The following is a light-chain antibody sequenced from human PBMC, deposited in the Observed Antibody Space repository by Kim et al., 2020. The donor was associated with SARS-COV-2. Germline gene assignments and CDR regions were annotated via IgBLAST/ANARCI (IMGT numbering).Light chain of an antibody. CDR2: VTTDGSH. CDR3: QTYGTGGV. CDR1: SGHSSYA. J-gene: IGLJ3*02. V-gene: IGLV4-69*01. Sequence: GASVTLTGTLSSGHSSYAIAWHQQRPEKGPRYLMKVTTDGSHNKGDGIPDRFSGSSSGAERYLTISSLQSEDEADYYCQTYGTGGVFGGGTQLTVL.